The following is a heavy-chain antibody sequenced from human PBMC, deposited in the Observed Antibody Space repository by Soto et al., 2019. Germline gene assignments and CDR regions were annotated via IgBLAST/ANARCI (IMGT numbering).Heavy chain of an antibody. CDR2: IHYSGSV. V-gene: IGHV4-30-4*01. Sequence: SETLCLTCTVSGGYLSGECYHWTWIRQAPGKGLEWIGYIHYSGSVQYNPSLQSRLTMSVDTSKNLFSLNLSSVTAADTAVYFCVREDDGGDRDYYGLDVWGQGTTVTVSS. CDR3: VREDDGGDRDYYGLDV. CDR1: GGYLSGECYH. D-gene: IGHD2-21*02. J-gene: IGHJ6*02.